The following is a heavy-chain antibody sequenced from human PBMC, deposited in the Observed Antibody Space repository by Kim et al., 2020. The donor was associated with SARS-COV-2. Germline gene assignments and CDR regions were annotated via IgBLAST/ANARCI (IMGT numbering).Heavy chain of an antibody. Sequence: GESLKISCKGSGYSYTNYWIGWVRQMPGKGLEWMGIIYPADSDIRYSPSFQGQVTVSADESINTAYLHWRSLKASDTAMYYCARQARGCSSGRFCPFDYWGQGTLVTVSS. V-gene: IGHV5-51*01. CDR1: GYSYTNYW. CDR3: ARQARGCSSGRFCPFDY. CDR2: IYPADSDI. J-gene: IGHJ4*02. D-gene: IGHD6-19*01.